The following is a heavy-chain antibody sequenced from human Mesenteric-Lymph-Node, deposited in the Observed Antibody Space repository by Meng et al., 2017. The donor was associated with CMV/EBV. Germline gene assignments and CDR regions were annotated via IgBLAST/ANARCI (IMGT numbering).Heavy chain of an antibody. CDR2: IKQDGSEK. V-gene: IGHV3-7*01. J-gene: IGHJ3*02. Sequence: GESLKISCVASGFTFSDVWMNWVRQAPGKGLEWVANIKQDGSEKYYVDSVKGRFTISRDNAKNSLYLQMNSLRAEDSAVYYCARVAARYNAFDIWGQGTMVTVSS. D-gene: IGHD1-14*01. CDR1: GFTFSDVW. CDR3: ARVAARYNAFDI.